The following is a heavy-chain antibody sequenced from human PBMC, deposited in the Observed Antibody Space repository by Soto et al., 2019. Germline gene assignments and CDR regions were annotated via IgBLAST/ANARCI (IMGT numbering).Heavy chain of an antibody. J-gene: IGHJ6*02. V-gene: IGHV4-4*02. CDR3: ARREYGMDV. CDR2: IFHIGHT. Sequence: QVQLQESGPGLVKPSGTLSLTCVVSGGSIRSNHWWSWVRQTPGKGLEWIGDIFHIGHTTYNPSRKGRVTLSLDQAKNQFSLKLTSMTAADTAVFYCARREYGMDVWGQGTTVTVSS. CDR1: GGSIRSNHW.